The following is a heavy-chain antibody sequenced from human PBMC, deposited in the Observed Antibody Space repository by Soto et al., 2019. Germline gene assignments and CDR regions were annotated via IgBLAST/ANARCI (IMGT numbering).Heavy chain of an antibody. V-gene: IGHV4-30-4*01. CDR2: IYYSGST. J-gene: IGHJ3*02. Sequence: LSLTFTVSGGSIISGDYYWSWIRQPPGKGLEWIGYIYYSGSTYYNPSLKSRVTISVDTSKNQFSLKLSSVTAADTAVYYCARYCSSTSCYLGPVDAFDIWGQGTMVTVSS. CDR1: GGSIISGDYY. D-gene: IGHD2-2*01. CDR3: ARYCSSTSCYLGPVDAFDI.